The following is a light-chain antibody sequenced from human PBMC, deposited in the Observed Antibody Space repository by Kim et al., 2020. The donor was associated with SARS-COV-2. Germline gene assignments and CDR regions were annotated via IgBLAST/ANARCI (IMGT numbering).Light chain of an antibody. J-gene: IGKJ1*01. Sequence: ACIGDSVTSTCRASQSVSTWLAWYQQKPGRAPKLLIHKTSSLEPGVSSRFSGSGSGTEFTLTISSLQPDDFATYYCQRYNTSPWTFGPGTKVDIK. CDR3: QRYNTSPWT. V-gene: IGKV1-5*03. CDR1: QSVSTW. CDR2: KTS.